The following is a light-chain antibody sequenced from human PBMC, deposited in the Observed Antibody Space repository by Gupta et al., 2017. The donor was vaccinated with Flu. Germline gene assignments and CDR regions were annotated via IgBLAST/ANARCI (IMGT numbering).Light chain of an antibody. CDR3: QHRFDWPRLT. Sequence: EIVLAQSQATLSVSPGERVTLSCRASQSVGTHLAWYQQKPGQAPRLLIYGASHRTTGIPARFSGSGSDTDFTLTISSLEPEDFAVYFCQHRFDWPRLTFGGGTRVEIK. CDR2: GAS. V-gene: IGKV3-11*01. J-gene: IGKJ4*01. CDR1: QSVGTH.